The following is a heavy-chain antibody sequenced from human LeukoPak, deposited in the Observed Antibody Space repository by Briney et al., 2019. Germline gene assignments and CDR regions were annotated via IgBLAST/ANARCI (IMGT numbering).Heavy chain of an antibody. CDR3: ARHVWYSSWFDP. D-gene: IGHD4-11*01. CDR1: GFTFGDYA. J-gene: IGHJ5*02. Sequence: GSLRLSCTASGFTFGDYAMSWIRQPPGKGLEWIGEINHSGSTNYDPSLKSRVTISVDTAKNQFSLKLSTVTAADTAVYYCARHVWYSSWFDPWGQGTLVTVSS. V-gene: IGHV4-34*01. CDR2: INHSGST.